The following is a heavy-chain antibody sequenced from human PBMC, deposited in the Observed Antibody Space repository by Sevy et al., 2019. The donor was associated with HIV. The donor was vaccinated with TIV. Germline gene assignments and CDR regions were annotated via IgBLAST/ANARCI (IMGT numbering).Heavy chain of an antibody. D-gene: IGHD5-18*01. CDR2: IYPGDSDT. CDR1: GYSFTSYW. J-gene: IGHJ3*02. V-gene: IGHV5-51*01. CDR3: ARPPDSYGYGFDAFDI. Sequence: GESLKISCKGSGYSFTSYWIGWVRQMPGKGLEWMGIIYPGDSDTRYSPSFQGQVTISADKSISTAYLQWSSLKASDTAMYYCARPPDSYGYGFDAFDIWGQGTMVTVSS.